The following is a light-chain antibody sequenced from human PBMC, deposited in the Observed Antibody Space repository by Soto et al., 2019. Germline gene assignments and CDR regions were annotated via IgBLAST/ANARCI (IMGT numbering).Light chain of an antibody. CDR2: AAS. Sequence: AVLLTQSPSSFSASTGARATITCRASQDIHNYLAWYQQVPGKAPKILLYAASILQTGAPSRCSGSGSGTDYTLTIDGLQSEDFATEVGQHYYNYPWTFGQGTSVE. V-gene: IGKV1-8*01. J-gene: IGKJ1*01. CDR3: QHYYNYPWT. CDR1: QDIHNY.